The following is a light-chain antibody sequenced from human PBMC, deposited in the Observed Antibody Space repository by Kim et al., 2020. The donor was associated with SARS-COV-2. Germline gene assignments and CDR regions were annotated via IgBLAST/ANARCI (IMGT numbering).Light chain of an antibody. Sequence: SPGEGVTLSCRASQDIGSSYLAWYQQKPGQPPRLLIYATSTRATGIPDRFRGSGSETDFTLTISRLEPEDFAVYYCQQYGSAPWTFGPGTKVEFK. CDR1: QDIGSSY. J-gene: IGKJ1*01. CDR3: QQYGSAPWT. CDR2: ATS. V-gene: IGKV3-20*01.